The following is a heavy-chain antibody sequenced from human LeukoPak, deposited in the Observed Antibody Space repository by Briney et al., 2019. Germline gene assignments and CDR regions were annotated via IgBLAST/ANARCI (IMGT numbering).Heavy chain of an antibody. CDR2: INWNGGST. V-gene: IGHV3-20*04. D-gene: IGHD6-19*01. CDR1: GFTFDDYG. J-gene: IGHJ4*02. Sequence: GGSLRLSCAASGFTFDDYGMSWVRQAPGKWLEWVSSINWNGGSTGYADSVKGRFTISRDNAKNSLYLQMNSLRAEDTALYYCARVNGRYRYYFDYWGQGTLVTVSS. CDR3: ARVNGRYRYYFDY.